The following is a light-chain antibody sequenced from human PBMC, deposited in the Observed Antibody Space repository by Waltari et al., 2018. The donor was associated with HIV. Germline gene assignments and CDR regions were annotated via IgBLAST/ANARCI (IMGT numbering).Light chain of an antibody. V-gene: IGKV3-20*01. CDR2: GAS. J-gene: IGKJ1*01. CDR1: QTISSTY. Sequence: EIALTQSPGTLSLSPGERVTLSCRASQTISSTYLAWYQQKPGQAPRLLIYGASSRATGIPDRFSGSGSGTDFTLTISSLEPEDCAVYYCQQYIGSPRTFGQGTKVELK. CDR3: QQYIGSPRT.